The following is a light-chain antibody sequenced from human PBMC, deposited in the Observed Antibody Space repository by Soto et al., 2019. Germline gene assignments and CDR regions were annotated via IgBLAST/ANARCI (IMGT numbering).Light chain of an antibody. CDR1: QSISSN. Sequence: IVMTQSPATLSVSPGERATLSCRASQSISSNLAWYQQKLGQAPRLLIYGASTRATGIPARFSGSGSGTEFTLTISSLQSEDFAVYYCQRYNDWPLTFGQGTKVEIK. V-gene: IGKV3-15*01. CDR3: QRYNDWPLT. CDR2: GAS. J-gene: IGKJ1*01.